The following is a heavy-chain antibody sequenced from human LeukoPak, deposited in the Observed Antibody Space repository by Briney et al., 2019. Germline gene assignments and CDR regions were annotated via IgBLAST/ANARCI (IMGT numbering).Heavy chain of an antibody. Sequence: ASVKVSCKFSGHTLSEISMHWVRQAPGKGREWMGSFDPEDGETMYAENFQGRFTMTEDTSRDTAYMELSSLRSEDTAVYFCATDKGGPGTTFHDPFDNWGQGTMVTVSS. CDR1: GHTLSEIS. CDR3: ATDKGGPGTTFHDPFDN. D-gene: IGHD1-7*01. V-gene: IGHV1-24*01. J-gene: IGHJ3*02. CDR2: FDPEDGET.